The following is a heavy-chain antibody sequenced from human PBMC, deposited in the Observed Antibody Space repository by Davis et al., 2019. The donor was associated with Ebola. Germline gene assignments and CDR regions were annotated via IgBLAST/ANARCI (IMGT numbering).Heavy chain of an antibody. D-gene: IGHD6-19*01. V-gene: IGHV1-24*01. J-gene: IGHJ6*03. CDR2: FESEDGET. Sequence: ASVKVSCKVSGYTLSELSIHWVRQAPGKGLEWMGGFESEDGETTYAQEFQGRVTLTEDTSTDTAYMELSSLRSEDTAVYYCARGHTYSSGWYPSLNYYYYYMDVWGKGTTVTVSS. CDR1: GYTLSELS. CDR3: ARGHTYSSGWYPSLNYYYYYMDV.